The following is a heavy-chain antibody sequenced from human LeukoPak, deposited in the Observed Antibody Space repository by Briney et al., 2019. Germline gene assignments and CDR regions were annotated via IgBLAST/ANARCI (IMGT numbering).Heavy chain of an antibody. Sequence: SETLSLTCAVYGGSFSGYYWSWIRQPPGKGLEWIGYIYHSGSTYYNPSLKSRVTISVDRSKNQFSLKLSSVTAADTAVYYCARVGNYDSSGYTIFDYWGQGTLVTVSS. CDR2: IYHSGST. CDR3: ARVGNYDSSGYTIFDY. D-gene: IGHD3-22*01. V-gene: IGHV4-30-2*01. CDR1: GGSFSGYY. J-gene: IGHJ4*02.